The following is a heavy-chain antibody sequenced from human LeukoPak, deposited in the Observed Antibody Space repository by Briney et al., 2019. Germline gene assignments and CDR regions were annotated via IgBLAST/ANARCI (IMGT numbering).Heavy chain of an antibody. CDR1: GFTFNTYG. D-gene: IGHD6-13*01. J-gene: IGHJ3*02. Sequence: PGGSLRLSCVASGFTFNTYGIHWVRQAPGKGLEWVAGISVDGNNKDYSDSVKGRFTISRDNSKNTLYLQMNSLRAEDTAVYYCATTATAGTFAFDIWGQGTMVTVSS. V-gene: IGHV3-30*03. CDR3: ATTATAGTFAFDI. CDR2: ISVDGNNK.